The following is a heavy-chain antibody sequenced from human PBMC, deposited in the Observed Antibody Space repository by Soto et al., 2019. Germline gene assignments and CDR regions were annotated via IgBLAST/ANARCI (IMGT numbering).Heavy chain of an antibody. V-gene: IGHV6-1*01. D-gene: IGHD4-17*01. CDR3: ATSAYGDYVFLGGMDV. J-gene: IGHJ6*02. CDR2: TYCRSKWYN. Sequence: PSQTLSLTCAISGDSVSSNSAAWNWIRQSPSRGLEWLGRTYCRSKWYNDYAVSVKSRITINPDTSKNQFSLQLNSVTPEDTAVYYCATSAYGDYVFLGGMDVWGQGTTVTGSS. CDR1: GDSVSSNSAA.